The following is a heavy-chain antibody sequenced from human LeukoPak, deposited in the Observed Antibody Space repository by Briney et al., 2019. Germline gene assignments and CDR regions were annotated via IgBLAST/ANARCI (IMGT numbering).Heavy chain of an antibody. Sequence: LETLSLTYAVYGGSFSGYYWSWIRQPPGKGLGWIGEINHSGSTNYNPSLKSRVTISVDTSKNQFSLKLSSVTAADTAVYYCASEETVDTAMGDYWGQGTLVTVSS. V-gene: IGHV4-34*01. D-gene: IGHD5-18*01. J-gene: IGHJ4*02. CDR2: INHSGST. CDR3: ASEETVDTAMGDY. CDR1: GGSFSGYY.